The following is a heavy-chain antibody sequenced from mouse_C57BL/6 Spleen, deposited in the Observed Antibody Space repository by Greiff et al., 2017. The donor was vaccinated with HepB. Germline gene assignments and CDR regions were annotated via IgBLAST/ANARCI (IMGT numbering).Heavy chain of an antibody. CDR1: GYTFTDYN. CDR3: ARLLLNAMDY. CDR2: INPNNGGT. V-gene: IGHV1-22*01. J-gene: IGHJ4*01. D-gene: IGHD1-1*01. Sequence: EVKLVESGPELVKPGASVKMSCKASGYTFTDYNMHWVKQSHGKSLEWIGYINPNNGGTSYNQKFKGKATLTVNKSSSTAYMELRSLTSEDSAVYYCARLLLNAMDYWGQGTSVTVSS.